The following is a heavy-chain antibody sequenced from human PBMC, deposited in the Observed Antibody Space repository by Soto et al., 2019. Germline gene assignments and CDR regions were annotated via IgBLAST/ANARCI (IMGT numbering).Heavy chain of an antibody. D-gene: IGHD1-1*01. Sequence: PGESLKISCKGSGYSFTTYWIGWVRQVPGKGLEWMGVIYPADSDTRYSPSFQGQVTFSVDKSLTTAYLQWNNLKASDTARYYCARQRAWNDAFDFWGQGTLVTVSP. J-gene: IGHJ4*02. CDR2: IYPADSDT. V-gene: IGHV5-51*01. CDR1: GYSFTTYW. CDR3: ARQRAWNDAFDF.